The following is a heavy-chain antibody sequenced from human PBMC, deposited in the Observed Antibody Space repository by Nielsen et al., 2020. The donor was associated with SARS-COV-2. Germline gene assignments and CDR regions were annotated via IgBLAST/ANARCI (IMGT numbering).Heavy chain of an antibody. J-gene: IGHJ4*02. V-gene: IGHV3-30-3*01. CDR2: ISYDGSNK. CDR1: GFTFSSYA. CDR3: ATESD. Sequence: GESLKISCAASGFTFSSYAMHWVRQAPGKGLEWVAVISYDGSNKYYADSVKGRFTISRDNSKNTLYLQMNSLRAEDTAVYYCATESDWGQGTLVTVSS.